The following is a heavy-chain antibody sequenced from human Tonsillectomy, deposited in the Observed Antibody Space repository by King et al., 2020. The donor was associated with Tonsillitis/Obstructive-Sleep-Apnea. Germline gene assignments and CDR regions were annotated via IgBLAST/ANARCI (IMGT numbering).Heavy chain of an antibody. CDR2: ISSNGGST. CDR1: GFTFSSYA. J-gene: IGHJ4*02. V-gene: IGHV3-64*01. CDR3: AGGGYSGY. Sequence: VQLVESGGGLVQPGGSLRLSCAASGFTFSSYAMHWVRQAPGKGLEYVSAISSNGGSTYYANSVKGRFTISRDNSKNTLYLLMGSLRAEDMAVYYCAGGGYSGYWGQGTLVTVSS. D-gene: IGHD5-18*01.